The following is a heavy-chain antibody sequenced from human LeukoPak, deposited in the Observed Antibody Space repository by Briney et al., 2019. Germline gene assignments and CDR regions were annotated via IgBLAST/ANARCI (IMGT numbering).Heavy chain of an antibody. Sequence: SETLSLTCSVSGGSISGYYWSWIRQPAGKGLEWIGCIYTSGSTNYNPSLKSRITMSVDTSKNQFHLKLSSVTAADTAVYYCARGARGYYDFWSGPKDNWFDPWGQGTLVTVSS. CDR2: IYTSGST. CDR1: GGSISGYY. J-gene: IGHJ5*02. CDR3: ARGARGYYDFWSGPKDNWFDP. D-gene: IGHD3-3*01. V-gene: IGHV4-4*07.